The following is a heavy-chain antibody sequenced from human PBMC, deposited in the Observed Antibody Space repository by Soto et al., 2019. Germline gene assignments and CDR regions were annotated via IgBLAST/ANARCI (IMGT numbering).Heavy chain of an antibody. CDR2: ITSTADTYAT. Sequence: EVQLEESGGGLVQPGGSLKLSCAASGFRFSDSVMHWVRQVSGKGLEWVGRITSTADTYATAYSASVKGRFTVSRDDSKNTAYLQMNSLSSEDTAVHHCAREVYYDFWSGFNTHPYYFDDWGQGTLVTVSS. CDR3: AREVYYDFWSGFNTHPYYFDD. J-gene: IGHJ4*02. CDR1: GFRFSDSV. D-gene: IGHD3-3*01. V-gene: IGHV3-73*01.